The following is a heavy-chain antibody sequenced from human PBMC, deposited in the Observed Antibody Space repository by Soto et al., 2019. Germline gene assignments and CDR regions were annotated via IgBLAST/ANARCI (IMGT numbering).Heavy chain of an antibody. Sequence: QVQLQESGPGLVKPSETLSLTCTVSGGSISGYYWSWIRQPPGKGLEWIGYIYYSGSTNYNPSLKSRVTISVDTSENQFSLKLSSVSAADTAVYYCARRDASGYYSYFDHWVQGTLVTVSS. J-gene: IGHJ4*02. V-gene: IGHV4-59*08. CDR1: GGSISGYY. CDR2: IYYSGST. CDR3: ARRDASGYYSYFDH. D-gene: IGHD3-22*01.